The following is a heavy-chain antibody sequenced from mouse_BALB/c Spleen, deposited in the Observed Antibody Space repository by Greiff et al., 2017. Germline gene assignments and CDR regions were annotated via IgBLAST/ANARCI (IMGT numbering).Heavy chain of an antibody. Sequence: EVQRVESGGGLVQPGGSLKLSCAASGFTFSSYTMSWVRQTPEKRLEWVAYISNGGGSTYYPDTVKGRFTISRDNAKNTLYLQMSSLKSEDTAIYYCAQQDGSSFAYWGQGTLVTVSA. CDR3: AQQDGSSFAY. CDR2: ISNGGGST. CDR1: GFTFSSYT. V-gene: IGHV5-12-2*01. D-gene: IGHD1-3*01. J-gene: IGHJ3*01.